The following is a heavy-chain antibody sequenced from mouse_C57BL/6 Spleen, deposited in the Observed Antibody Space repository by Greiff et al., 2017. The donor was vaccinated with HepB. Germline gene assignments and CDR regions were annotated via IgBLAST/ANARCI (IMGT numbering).Heavy chain of an antibody. CDR1: GYTFTSYW. CDR2: IDPSDSET. CDR3: ARRAYYSNHWYFDV. D-gene: IGHD2-5*01. J-gene: IGHJ1*03. V-gene: IGHV1-52*01. Sequence: VKLQQPGAELVRPGSSVKLSCKASGYTFTSYWMHWVKQRPIQGLEWIGNIDPSDSETHYNQKFKDKATLTVDKSSSTAYMQLSSLTSEDSAVYYCARRAYYSNHWYFDVWGTGTTVTVSS.